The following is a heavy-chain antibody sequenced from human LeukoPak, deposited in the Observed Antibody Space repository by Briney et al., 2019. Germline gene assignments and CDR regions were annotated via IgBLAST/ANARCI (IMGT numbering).Heavy chain of an antibody. V-gene: IGHV1-8*01. CDR3: ARVFADPNWFDP. D-gene: IGHD3-3*01. J-gene: IGHJ5*02. Sequence: ASVKVSCKASGYTFTSYDINWVRQATGQGLEWMGWMNPNSGNTGYAQKFQGRVTMTRNTSISTAYMELSSLRSEDTAVYYCARVFADPNWFDPWGQGTLVTVPS. CDR1: GYTFTSYD. CDR2: MNPNSGNT.